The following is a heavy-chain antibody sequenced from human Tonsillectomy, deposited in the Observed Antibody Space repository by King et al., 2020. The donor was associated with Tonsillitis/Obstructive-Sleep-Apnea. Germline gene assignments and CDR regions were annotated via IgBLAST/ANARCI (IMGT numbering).Heavy chain of an antibody. J-gene: IGHJ4*02. CDR1: GFTFSSYS. Sequence: DVQLVESGGGLVKPGGSLRLSCAASGFTFSSYSMNWVRQAPGKGLEWVSSISSRSSYIYYADSVKGRFTISRDNAKNSLYLQMSSLRAEDTAVCYCASGGTSCPYWGQGTLVTVSS. D-gene: IGHD2-2*01. CDR2: ISSRSSYI. V-gene: IGHV3-21*01. CDR3: ASGGTSCPY.